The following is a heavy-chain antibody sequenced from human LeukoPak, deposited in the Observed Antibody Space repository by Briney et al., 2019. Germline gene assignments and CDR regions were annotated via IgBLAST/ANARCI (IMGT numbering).Heavy chain of an antibody. CDR3: ARVGLWFGELSSMDV. CDR2: IYSGGST. CDR1: GFTVSSNY. D-gene: IGHD3-10*01. V-gene: IGHV3-66*01. Sequence: GGSLRLSCAASGFTVSSNYMSWVRQAPGKGLEWVSVIYSGGSTYYADSVKGGFTISRDNSKNTLYLQMNSLRAEDTAVYYCARVGLWFGELSSMDVWGQGTTVTASS. J-gene: IGHJ6*02.